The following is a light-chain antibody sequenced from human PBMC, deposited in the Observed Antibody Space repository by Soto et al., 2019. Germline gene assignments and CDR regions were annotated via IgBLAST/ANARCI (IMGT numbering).Light chain of an antibody. CDR1: QSLLHPNGGTY. J-gene: IGKJ1*01. V-gene: IGKV2-28*01. Sequence: DIVMTQSPLSLPVTPGEPASNSCRSSQSLLHPNGGTYLEWYLQKPGQSPQLLIYLTSSRASGVPARFTGSGSGTDFTLKIRRVEADDVGVYYCMQALQTPRTFGRGTKVEIK. CDR2: LTS. CDR3: MQALQTPRT.